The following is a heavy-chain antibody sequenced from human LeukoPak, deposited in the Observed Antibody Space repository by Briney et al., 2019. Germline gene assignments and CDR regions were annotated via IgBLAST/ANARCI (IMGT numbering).Heavy chain of an antibody. V-gene: IGHV1-2*02. CDR2: INPNSGGT. CDR1: GYTFTGYY. CDR3: ARNPCSGGSCYQSWGDY. D-gene: IGHD2-15*01. Sequence: ASVKVSCKASGYTFTGYYMLWVRQAPGQGLEWMGWINPNSGGTNYAQKFQGRVTMTRDTSISTAYMELSRLRSDDTAVYYCARNPCSGGSCYQSWGDYWGQGILVTVSS. J-gene: IGHJ4*02.